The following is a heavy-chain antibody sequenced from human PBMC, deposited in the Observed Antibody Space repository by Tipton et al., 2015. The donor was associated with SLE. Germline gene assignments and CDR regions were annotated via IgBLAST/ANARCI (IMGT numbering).Heavy chain of an antibody. CDR1: GGSFSGYY. V-gene: IGHV4-34*01. Sequence: TLSLTCAVYGGSFSGYYWSWIRQPPGKGLESIGEINHGGSTNYNPSLKSRVTISVDTSKNQFSLKLSSVTAADTAVYYCASSLGLTRYFDLWGRGTLVTVSS. D-gene: IGHD3/OR15-3a*01. J-gene: IGHJ2*01. CDR2: INHGGST. CDR3: ASSLGLTRYFDL.